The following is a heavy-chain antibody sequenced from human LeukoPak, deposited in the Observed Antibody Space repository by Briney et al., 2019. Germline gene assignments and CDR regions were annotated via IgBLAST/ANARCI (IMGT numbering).Heavy chain of an antibody. V-gene: IGHV3-30*04. CDR1: GFTHQKYP. CDR2: IPHDGSDK. CDR3: AREGVQTTVDAFDI. Sequence: GGSLRLSCAASGFTHQKYPMHWVRQAPGKELEWLSVIPHDGSDKNNADTVKDRFIISRDNSKNTIYLQLNSLRPEDTAMYYCAREGVQTTVDAFDIWGLGTMVIVSS. D-gene: IGHD4-17*01. J-gene: IGHJ3*02.